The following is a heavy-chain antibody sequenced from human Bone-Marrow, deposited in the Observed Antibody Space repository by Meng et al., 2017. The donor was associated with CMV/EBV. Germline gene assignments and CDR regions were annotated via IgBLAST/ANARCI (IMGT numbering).Heavy chain of an antibody. D-gene: IGHD6-13*01. CDR2: IYYSGST. Sequence: SETLSLTCTVSGGSVSSGSYYWSWIRQPPGKGLEWIGYIYYSGSTNYNPSLKSRVTISVDTSKNQFSLKLSSVTAADTAVYYCARDASAAGTDWFDPWGQGTRVTGSS. CDR3: ARDASAAGTDWFDP. CDR1: GGSVSSGSYY. V-gene: IGHV4-61*01. J-gene: IGHJ5*02.